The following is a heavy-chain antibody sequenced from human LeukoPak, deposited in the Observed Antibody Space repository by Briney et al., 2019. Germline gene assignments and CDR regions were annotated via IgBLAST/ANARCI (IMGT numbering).Heavy chain of an antibody. D-gene: IGHD6-13*01. V-gene: IGHV3-66*04. Sequence: GGSLRLSCAASGFTVSSNYMSWVRQAPGKGLEWVSVIYSGGSTYYADSVKGRFTISRDNSKNTLYLQMNSLRAEDTAVYYCARRDIAAADNNFDYWGQGTLVTVSS. CDR1: GFTVSSNY. J-gene: IGHJ4*02. CDR3: ARRDIAAADNNFDY. CDR2: IYSGGST.